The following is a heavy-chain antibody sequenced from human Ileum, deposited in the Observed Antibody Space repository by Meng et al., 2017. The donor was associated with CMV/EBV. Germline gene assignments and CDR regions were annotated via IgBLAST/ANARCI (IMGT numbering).Heavy chain of an antibody. CDR1: GWSYGGDY. J-gene: IGHJ5*02. CDR3: AGGGSYNWNAGWFDP. D-gene: IGHD1-20*01. Sequence: DYGWSYGGDYCSGIRQPPGKGLELIGEINDNGSTNYNPALKRRVTISVDTSKNQFSLKLGSMTAADTAVYYCAGGGSYNWNAGWFDPWGQGTLVTVSS. V-gene: IGHV4-34*01. CDR2: INDNGST.